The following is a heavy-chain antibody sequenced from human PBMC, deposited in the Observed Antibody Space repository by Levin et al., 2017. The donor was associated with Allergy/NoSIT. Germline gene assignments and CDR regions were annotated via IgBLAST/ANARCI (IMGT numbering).Heavy chain of an antibody. J-gene: IGHJ4*02. D-gene: IGHD5-24*01. CDR2: IYPGDSDT. CDR1: GYSFTTYW. Sequence: GESLKISCKTSGYSFTTYWIGWVRQMPGKGLEWVGTIYPGDSDTRYSPSFQDQVTISADKSITTAYLQWSSLKASDTAMYYCARCSRDGYTWGDYWGQGTLVTVSS. CDR3: ARCSRDGYTWGDY. V-gene: IGHV5-51*01.